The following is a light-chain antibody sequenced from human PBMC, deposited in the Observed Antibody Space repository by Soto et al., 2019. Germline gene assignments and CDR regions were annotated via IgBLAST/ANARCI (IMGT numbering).Light chain of an antibody. V-gene: IGKV3-20*01. Sequence: EIFLTQSAGTLSLSPGDGATLSFRASHSVSRTYLAWYQQQPGQAPRLLIYGASDRATGTPDRFSGSGSGTDFTLTISRLEPEDSAVYYCRQFDDSVTFGQGTRLEI. CDR1: HSVSRTY. CDR2: GAS. J-gene: IGKJ5*01. CDR3: RQFDDSVT.